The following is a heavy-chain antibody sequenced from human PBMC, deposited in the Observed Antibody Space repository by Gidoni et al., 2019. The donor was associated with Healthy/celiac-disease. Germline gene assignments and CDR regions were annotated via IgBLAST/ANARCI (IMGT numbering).Heavy chain of an antibody. J-gene: IGHJ3*02. Sequence: EVQLLESGGGLVQPGGSLRLSCAASGFTFSSYAMSWVRQAPGKGLEWVSAISGSGGSTYYADSVKGRFTISRDNSKNTLYLQMNSLRAEDTAVYYCAKDPLPGHPMYYYDSSGARGDAFDIWGQGTMVTVSS. CDR2: ISGSGGST. V-gene: IGHV3-23*01. D-gene: IGHD3-22*01. CDR1: GFTFSSYA. CDR3: AKDPLPGHPMYYYDSSGARGDAFDI.